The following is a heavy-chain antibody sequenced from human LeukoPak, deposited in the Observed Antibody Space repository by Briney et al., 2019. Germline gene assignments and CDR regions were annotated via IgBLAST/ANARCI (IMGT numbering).Heavy chain of an antibody. Sequence: NPSVTLSLTCTVSGDSIGSYYWSWIRQPPGKGLEWIGYIYYSGSTNYNPSLKSRITISVDTSKNQFSLKLSSVTAADTAVYYCARVVYSYFDYWGQGTLVTVSS. V-gene: IGHV4-59*01. CDR2: IYYSGST. CDR1: GDSIGSYY. J-gene: IGHJ4*02. D-gene: IGHD5-18*01. CDR3: ARVVYSYFDY.